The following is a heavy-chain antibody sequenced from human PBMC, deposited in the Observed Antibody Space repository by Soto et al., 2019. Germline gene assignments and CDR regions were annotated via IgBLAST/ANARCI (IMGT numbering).Heavy chain of an antibody. D-gene: IGHD2-8*01. J-gene: IGHJ6*02. V-gene: IGHV3-23*01. CDR2: ISGSGGST. CDR1: GFTFSSYA. Sequence: GGSLRLSCAASGFTFSSYAMSWVRQAPGKGLEWVSAISGSGGSTYYADSVKGRFTISRDNSKNTLYLQMDSLRAEDTAVYYCAKSTLLYSHNLYGMDVWGQGTTVTVSS. CDR3: AKSTLLYSHNLYGMDV.